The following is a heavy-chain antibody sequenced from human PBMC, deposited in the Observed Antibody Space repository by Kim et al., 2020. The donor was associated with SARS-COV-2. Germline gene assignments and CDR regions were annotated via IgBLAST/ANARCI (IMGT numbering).Heavy chain of an antibody. D-gene: IGHD3-10*01. CDR1: GFTFSSCA. V-gene: IGHV3-30-3*01. CDR3: AREPWSRLRGLTYSYYGMDV. J-gene: IGHJ6*02. Sequence: GGSLRLSCAASGFTFSSCAMHWVRQAPGKGLEWVAVISYDGSNKNYADSVKVRFTISRDNSKNTLYLQMNSLRAEDTALYYGAREPWSRLRGLTYSYYGMDVWGQGTTVTVSS. CDR2: ISYDGSNK.